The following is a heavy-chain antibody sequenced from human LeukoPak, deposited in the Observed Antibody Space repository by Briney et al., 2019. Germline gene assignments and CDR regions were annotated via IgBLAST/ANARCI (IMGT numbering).Heavy chain of an antibody. CDR3: ARDYGDYVFNGMDV. J-gene: IGHJ6*02. D-gene: IGHD4-17*01. Sequence: PGGSLRLSCAASGFTFSSYAMSWVRQAPGKGLEWVSAISGSGGSTYYADSVKGRFTISRDNAKNSLYLQMNSLRAEDTAVYYCARDYGDYVFNGMDVWGQGTTVTVSS. CDR2: ISGSGGST. V-gene: IGHV3-23*01. CDR1: GFTFSSYA.